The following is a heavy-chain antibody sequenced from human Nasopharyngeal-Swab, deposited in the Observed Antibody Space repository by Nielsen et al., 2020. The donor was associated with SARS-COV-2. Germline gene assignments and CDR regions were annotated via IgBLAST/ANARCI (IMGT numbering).Heavy chain of an antibody. CDR1: GFTFSSYG. D-gene: IGHD3-3*01. CDR2: IWYDGSNK. CDR3: ASHYYDFWSGYSYYYYYYGMDV. J-gene: IGHJ6*02. Sequence: GGSLRLSCAASGFTFSSYGMHWVRQAPGKGLEWVAVIWYDGSNKYYADSVKGRFTISRDNSKNTLYLQMNSLRAEDTAVYYCASHYYDFWSGYSYYYYYYGMDVWGQGTTVTVSS. V-gene: IGHV3-30*02.